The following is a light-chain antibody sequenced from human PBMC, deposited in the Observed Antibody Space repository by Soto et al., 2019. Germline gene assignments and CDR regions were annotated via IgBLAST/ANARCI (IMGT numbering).Light chain of an antibody. CDR1: SXDVGSYNR. Sequence: QSALTQPRSVSGSPGQSVTICCTGTSXDVGSYNRVSWYQQPPGTAPKLMIYEVSNRPSGVPDRFSGSKSGNTASLTIPGLQAEDEADYYCSLYTSSSTYVFGTGTKVTVL. J-gene: IGLJ1*01. V-gene: IGLV2-18*01. CDR3: SLYTSSSTYV. CDR2: EVS.